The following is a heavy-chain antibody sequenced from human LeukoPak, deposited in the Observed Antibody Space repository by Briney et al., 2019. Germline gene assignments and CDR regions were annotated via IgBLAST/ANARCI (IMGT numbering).Heavy chain of an antibody. D-gene: IGHD2-2*01. CDR3: AIGDIVVVPAAYYYYMDV. CDR1: GGTFSSYA. J-gene: IGHJ6*03. V-gene: IGHV1-69*13. CDR2: IIPIFGTA. Sequence: SVKVSCKASGGTFSSYAISWVRQAPGQRLEWMGGIIPIFGTANYDQKFQRRVTITADESTSTAYMDLSSLRSEDTAVYYCAIGDIVVVPAAYYYYMDVWRKGTT.